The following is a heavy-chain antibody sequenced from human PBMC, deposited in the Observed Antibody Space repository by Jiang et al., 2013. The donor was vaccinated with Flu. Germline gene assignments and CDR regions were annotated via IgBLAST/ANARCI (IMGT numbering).Heavy chain of an antibody. CDR3: ARADYSSSSRDWYFDL. D-gene: IGHD6-6*01. J-gene: IGHJ2*01. CDR2: IIPIFGTA. Sequence: QAPGQGLEWMGGIIPIFGTANYAQKFQGRVTITADESTSTAYMELSSLRSEDTAVYYCARADYSSSSRDWYFDLWGRGTLVTVSS. V-gene: IGHV1-69*01.